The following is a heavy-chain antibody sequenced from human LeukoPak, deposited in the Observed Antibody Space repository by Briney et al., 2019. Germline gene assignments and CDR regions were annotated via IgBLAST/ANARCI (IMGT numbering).Heavy chain of an antibody. Sequence: GEPLKISCKGSGYTFPSHWIGWVRQMPGKGLEWMAIIRPGDSATRYSPSFQGQVTVSADKSISTAYLQWSSVKASDTAIYYCARQAYSYGSAFDYWGQGTLATVSS. CDR3: ARQAYSYGSAFDY. CDR1: GYTFPSHW. V-gene: IGHV5-51*01. J-gene: IGHJ4*02. D-gene: IGHD5-18*01. CDR2: IRPGDSAT.